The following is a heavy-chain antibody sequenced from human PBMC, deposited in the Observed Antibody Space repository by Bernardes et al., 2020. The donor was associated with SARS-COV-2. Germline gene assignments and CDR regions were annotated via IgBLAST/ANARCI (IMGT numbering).Heavy chain of an antibody. J-gene: IGHJ2*01. V-gene: IGHV3-23*01. CDR2: ISSRGDSA. CDR1: GIPFHRYA. D-gene: IGHD4-17*01. CDR3: AKEWVTTHWYFDL. Sequence: GSLRLSCAASGIPFHRYAMSWVRQAPGKGLEWVSGISSRGDSAHYADSVRGRFTISRDNSNNTVYLQLNSLRAEDTAIYYCAKEWVTTHWYFDLWGRGTLVTVSS.